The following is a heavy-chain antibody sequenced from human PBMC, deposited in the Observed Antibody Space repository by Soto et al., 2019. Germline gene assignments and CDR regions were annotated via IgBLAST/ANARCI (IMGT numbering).Heavy chain of an antibody. CDR1: GFNFPTFW. V-gene: IGHV5-51*01. CDR3: ARDDEGGSYCDLGY. Sequence: GESLKISCKHSGFNFPTFWIAWVRQMPGKGLEWMGIIYPGDSDTRYSPSFQGQVTISADKSINTAYLQWSSLKASDTAIYYCARDDEGGSYCDLGYWGQGTLVTVSS. D-gene: IGHD3-10*01. CDR2: IYPGDSDT. J-gene: IGHJ4*02.